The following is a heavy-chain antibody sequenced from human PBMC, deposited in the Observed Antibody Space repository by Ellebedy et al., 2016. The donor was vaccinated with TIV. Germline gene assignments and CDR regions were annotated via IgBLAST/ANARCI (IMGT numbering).Heavy chain of an antibody. D-gene: IGHD6-19*01. V-gene: IGHV3-15*01. J-gene: IGHJ3*02. Sequence: GESLKISXAASGFTFSNAWMSWVRQAPGKGLEWVGRIKSKTDGGTTDYAAPVKGRFTISRDDSKNTLYLQMNSLKTEDTAVYYCTTSSGWYMYAFDIWGQGTMVTVSS. CDR3: TTSSGWYMYAFDI. CDR2: IKSKTDGGTT. CDR1: GFTFSNAW.